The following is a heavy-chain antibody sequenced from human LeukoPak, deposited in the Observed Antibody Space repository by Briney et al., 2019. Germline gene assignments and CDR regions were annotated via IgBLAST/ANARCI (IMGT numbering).Heavy chain of an antibody. D-gene: IGHD6-19*01. CDR3: ARVSVAGTYDY. CDR2: IHYSGST. Sequence: SETLSLTCTVSGGSISSYYWSWIRQPPGKGLEWIGNIHYSGSTNYNPSLKSRVTMSVDTSKNQFSLKLSSVTAADTAVYYCARVSVAGTYDYWGQGTLVTVSS. CDR1: GGSISSYY. V-gene: IGHV4-59*12. J-gene: IGHJ4*02.